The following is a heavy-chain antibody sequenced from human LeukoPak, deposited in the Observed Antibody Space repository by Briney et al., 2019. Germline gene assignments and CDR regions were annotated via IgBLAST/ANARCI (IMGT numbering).Heavy chain of an antibody. CDR2: IWYDGSNK. CDR1: GFTISTIG. Sequence: GGSLRLSCSASGFTISTIGMLWVRQAPGKGLEWVAVIWYDGSNKNYADSVKGRFTISRDNSKNTLDVQMNSLRAEDTAVYYRARNLLAASEDYIDYLGQGTLVTVSS. J-gene: IGHJ4*02. V-gene: IGHV3-33*01. CDR3: ARNLLAASEDYIDY. D-gene: IGHD2-8*02.